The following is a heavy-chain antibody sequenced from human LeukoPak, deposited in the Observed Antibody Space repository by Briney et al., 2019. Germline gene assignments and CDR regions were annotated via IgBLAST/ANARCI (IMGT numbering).Heavy chain of an antibody. D-gene: IGHD1-26*01. Sequence: GGSLRLSCAASGFTFSSYAMSWVRQAPGKGLEWVSAIRGSGDRTHYADSVKGRFTISRDNSKNTLYLQMNSLRAEDTAVYYCAKAANEWELLAGYFDYWGQGTLVTVSS. CDR3: AKAANEWELLAGYFDY. V-gene: IGHV3-23*01. J-gene: IGHJ4*02. CDR2: IRGSGDRT. CDR1: GFTFSSYA.